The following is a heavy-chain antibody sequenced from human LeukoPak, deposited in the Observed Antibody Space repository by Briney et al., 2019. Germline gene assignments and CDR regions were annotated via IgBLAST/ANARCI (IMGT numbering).Heavy chain of an antibody. J-gene: IGHJ5*02. Sequence: GGSLRLSCAASGFTFSSYSMNWVRQAPGKGLEWVSSISSSSSSYIYYADSVKGRFTISRDNAKNSLYLQMNSLRAEDTAVYYCARDSYGAIWFDPWGQGTLVTVSS. CDR1: GFTFSSYS. D-gene: IGHD3-16*01. CDR3: ARDSYGAIWFDP. V-gene: IGHV3-21*01. CDR2: ISSSSSSYI.